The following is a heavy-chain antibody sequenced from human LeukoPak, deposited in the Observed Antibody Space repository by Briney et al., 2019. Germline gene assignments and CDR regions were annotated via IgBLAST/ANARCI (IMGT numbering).Heavy chain of an antibody. CDR1: GASISNPSYY. V-gene: IGHV4-61*02. CDR3: ARGNQLLYPSYYYYYMDV. CDR2: IYTSGST. Sequence: SETLSLTCTVSGASISNPSYYWAWIRQPAGKGLEWIGRIYTSGSTNYNPSLKSRVTISVDTSKNQFSLKLSSVTAADTAVYYCARGNQLLYPSYYYYYMDVWGKGTTVTVSS. J-gene: IGHJ6*03. D-gene: IGHD2-2*02.